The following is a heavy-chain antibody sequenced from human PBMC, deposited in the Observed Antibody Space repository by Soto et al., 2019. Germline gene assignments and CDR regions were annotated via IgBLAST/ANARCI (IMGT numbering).Heavy chain of an antibody. Sequence: QVQLVQSGAEVKKPGASVKVSCKASGYTFTSYDINWVRQATGQGLEWMGWMNPNSGNTGYAQKFQGRVTMTRNTSISTAYMELSSLRSEDTAVYYCAIWYGDCSGGSFYFEGWFDPWGQGALVTVSS. CDR2: MNPNSGNT. CDR3: AIWYGDCSGGSFYFEGWFDP. J-gene: IGHJ5*02. CDR1: GYTFTSYD. D-gene: IGHD2-15*01. V-gene: IGHV1-8*01.